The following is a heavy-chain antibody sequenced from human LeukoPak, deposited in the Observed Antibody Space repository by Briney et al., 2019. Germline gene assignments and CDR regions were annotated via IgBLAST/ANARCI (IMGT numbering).Heavy chain of an antibody. CDR1: GYSISSGYY. J-gene: IGHJ4*02. CDR2: IYHSGST. CDR3: ARGEWTGYSSSWLDY. V-gene: IGHV4-38-2*02. D-gene: IGHD6-13*01. Sequence: SETLSLTCTVSGYSISSGYYWGWIRQPPGKGLEWIGSIYHSGSTYYNPSLKSRVTISVDTSKNQFSLKLSSVTAADTAVYYCARGEWTGYSSSWLDYWGQGTLVTVSS.